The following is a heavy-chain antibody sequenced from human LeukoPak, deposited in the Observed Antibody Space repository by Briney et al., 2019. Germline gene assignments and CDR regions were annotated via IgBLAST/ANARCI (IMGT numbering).Heavy chain of an antibody. D-gene: IGHD3-16*01. CDR2: IYYSGST. CDR1: GGSISSYY. CDR3: AGLGDSDTFDI. V-gene: IGHV4-59*01. Sequence: SETLSLTCTVSGGSISSYYWSWIRQPPGKGLEWIGYIYYSGSTNYNPSLKSRVTISVDTSKNQFSLKLGSVTAADTAVYYCAGLGDSDTFDIWGQGTMVIVSS. J-gene: IGHJ3*02.